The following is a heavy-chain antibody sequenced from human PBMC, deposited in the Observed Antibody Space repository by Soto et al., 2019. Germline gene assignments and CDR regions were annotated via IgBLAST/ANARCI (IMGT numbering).Heavy chain of an antibody. CDR1: RFILSTYD. V-gene: IGHV3-33*06. J-gene: IGHJ4*02. D-gene: IGHD3-10*01. Sequence: GGSLRLSCAASRFILSTYDMNWVRQAPGKGLGWVAVIWYDGSNKYYADSVKGRSTISRDNSKNTLYLQMNSLRAEDTAVYYCAKDGSLITMVRVVTGPKPFDFRGKGTLVPVS. CDR2: IWYDGSNK. CDR3: AKDGSLITMVRVVTGPKPFDF.